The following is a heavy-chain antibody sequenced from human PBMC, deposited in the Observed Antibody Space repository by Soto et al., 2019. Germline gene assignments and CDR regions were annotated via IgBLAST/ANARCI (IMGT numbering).Heavy chain of an antibody. CDR3: ARIVGAERDAFDI. Sequence: QVQLVQSGAEVKKPGSSVKVSCKASGGTFSSYAISWVRQAPGQGLEWMGGIIPIFGTANYAQKFQGRVTIPADEATSTAYMELSSLRAEDTAVYYCARIVGAERDAFDIWGQGTMVTVSS. CDR1: GGTFSSYA. J-gene: IGHJ3*02. V-gene: IGHV1-69*12. CDR2: IIPIFGTA. D-gene: IGHD1-26*01.